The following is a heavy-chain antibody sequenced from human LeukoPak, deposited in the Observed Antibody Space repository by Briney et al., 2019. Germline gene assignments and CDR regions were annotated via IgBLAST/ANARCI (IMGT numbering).Heavy chain of an antibody. CDR2: IYWNDDK. D-gene: IGHD6-13*01. CDR3: VMGSSSWYAYFDC. J-gene: IGHJ4*02. V-gene: IGHV2-5*01. CDR1: GFSLSMSGLG. Sequence: SCPTLVKPTQTLTLTCTFSGFSLSMSGLGVGWIRQRPGKALGGPALIYWNDDKRYSPSLKSRLTITKDTSKTQVVLTMTNMDPVDTATYFCVMGSSSWYAYFDCWGQGTLVTVSS.